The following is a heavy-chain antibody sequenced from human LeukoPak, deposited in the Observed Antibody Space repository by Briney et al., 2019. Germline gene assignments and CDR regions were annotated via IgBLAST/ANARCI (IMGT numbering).Heavy chain of an antibody. D-gene: IGHD1-26*01. CDR3: ARSPLVGTTTGLPPDY. J-gene: IGHJ4*02. Sequence: SETLSLTCSVSGGSVSSRSYYWSWIRQPPGKGLEWVGYVYYSGTTNYNPSLKSRVTMSVDTSKNQFSLRLTSVTAADTAVYYCARSPLVGTTTGLPPDYWGQGTLVTVSS. CDR1: GGSVSSRSYY. V-gene: IGHV4-61*01. CDR2: VYYSGTT.